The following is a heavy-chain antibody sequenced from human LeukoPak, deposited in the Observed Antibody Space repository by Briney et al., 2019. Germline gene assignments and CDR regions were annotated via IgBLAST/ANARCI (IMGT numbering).Heavy chain of an antibody. Sequence: SETLSLTRTVSGGSISSYYWSWIRQPPGKGLEWIGYIYYSGSTNYNPSLKSRVTISVDTSKNQFSLKLSSVTAADTAVYYCARGDGSSSWYVAFDIGGQGTMVTVSA. CDR3: ARGDGSSSWYVAFDI. CDR2: IYYSGST. D-gene: IGHD6-13*01. V-gene: IGHV4-59*01. J-gene: IGHJ3*02. CDR1: GGSISSYY.